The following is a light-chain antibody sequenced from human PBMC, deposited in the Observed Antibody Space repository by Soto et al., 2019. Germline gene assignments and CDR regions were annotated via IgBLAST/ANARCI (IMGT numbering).Light chain of an antibody. V-gene: IGKV3-11*01. CDR2: DAS. Sequence: EIVLTQSPATLSLSPGERATLSCRASQSVSSYLAWYQQKPGQAPRLLIYDASTRATGIPARFSGSGSGTDFTLTISSREPEDFAVDYCQQRSNWPTWTFGQGTKVEIK. CDR3: QQRSNWPTWT. CDR1: QSVSSY. J-gene: IGKJ1*01.